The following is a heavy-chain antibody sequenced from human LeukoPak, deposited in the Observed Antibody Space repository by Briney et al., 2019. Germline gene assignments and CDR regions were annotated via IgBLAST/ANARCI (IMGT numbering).Heavy chain of an antibody. D-gene: IGHD6-13*01. J-gene: IGHJ5*02. V-gene: IGHV3-21*01. CDR1: GFTFSSYS. CDR3: ARDRDIAAAGPYNWFDP. CDR2: ISSSSSYI. Sequence: GGSLRLSCAASGFTFSSYSMNWVRQAPGRGLEWVSSISSSSSYIYYADSVKGRFTISRDNAKNSLYLQMNSLRAEDTAVYYCARDRDIAAAGPYNWFDPWGQGTLVTSPQ.